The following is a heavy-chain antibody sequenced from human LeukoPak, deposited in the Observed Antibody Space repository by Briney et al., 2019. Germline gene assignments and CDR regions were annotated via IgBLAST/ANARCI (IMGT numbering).Heavy chain of an antibody. CDR2: IYYSGST. CDR1: GGSVGSGSYY. D-gene: IGHD5-18*01. J-gene: IGHJ4*02. V-gene: IGHV4-61*01. CDR3: AREAMYSYGNNFDY. Sequence: SETLSLTCTVSGGSVGSGSYYWSWIRQPPGKGLEWIGYIYYSGSTNYNPSLKSRVTISVDTSKNQFSLKLSSVTAADTAVYHCAREAMYSYGNNFDYWGQGTLVTVSS.